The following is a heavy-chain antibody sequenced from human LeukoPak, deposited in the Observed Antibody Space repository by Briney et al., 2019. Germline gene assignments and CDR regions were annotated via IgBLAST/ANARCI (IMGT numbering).Heavy chain of an antibody. CDR1: GGSISSDRFY. CDR2: IKSSNT. V-gene: IGHV4-61*02. J-gene: IGHJ4*02. D-gene: IGHD3-16*01. CDR3: ARVPDWTYVPDY. Sequence: PSETLSLTCTVSGGSISSDRFYWTWVRQPAGKRPEWIGRIKSSNTNYNPSLKSRVNISVDTSTNQFSLKLSSLTAADTAVYYCARVPDWTYVPDYWGQGTLFTVSS.